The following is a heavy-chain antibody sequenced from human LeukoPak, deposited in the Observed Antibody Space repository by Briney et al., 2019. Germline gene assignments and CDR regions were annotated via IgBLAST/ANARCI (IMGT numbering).Heavy chain of an antibody. Sequence: ASVKVSCKASGYTFINYYIHWVRQAPGQGLEWMGIINPSGGSTSYSQKFQGRVTMTRDTSTSTVYMELNSLRSEDTAVYYCARVALYYYGSGSYYFDYWGQGTLVTVSS. CDR1: GYTFINYY. CDR3: ARVALYYYGSGSYYFDY. V-gene: IGHV1-46*01. CDR2: INPSGGST. D-gene: IGHD3-10*01. J-gene: IGHJ4*02.